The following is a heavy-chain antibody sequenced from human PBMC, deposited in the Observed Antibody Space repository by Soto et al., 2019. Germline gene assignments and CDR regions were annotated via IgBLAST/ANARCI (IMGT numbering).Heavy chain of an antibody. Sequence: GGSLRLSCAASGFTFSSYAMSWVRQAPGKGLEWVSAISGSGDSTYYADSVKGRFTISRDNSKNTLYLQMNSLRAEDMAVYYCAKGGGYGGDYFDYWGQGTLVTVSS. D-gene: IGHD5-12*01. J-gene: IGHJ4*02. V-gene: IGHV3-23*01. CDR1: GFTFSSYA. CDR3: AKGGGYGGDYFDY. CDR2: ISGSGDST.